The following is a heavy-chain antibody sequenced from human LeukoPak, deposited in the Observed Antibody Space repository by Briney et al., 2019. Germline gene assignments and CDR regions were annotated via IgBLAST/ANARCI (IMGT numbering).Heavy chain of an antibody. CDR2: IYYSGST. J-gene: IGHJ4*02. CDR1: GGSISSYY. D-gene: IGHD5-18*01. CDR3: ARGGYSYGYDY. Sequence: SETLSLTCTVSGGSISSYYWSWIRQPPGKGLEWIGYIYYSGSTNYNPSLKSRVTISVDTSKNQFSLRLSSVTAADTAVYYCARGGYSYGYDYWGQGTLVTVSS. V-gene: IGHV4-59*01.